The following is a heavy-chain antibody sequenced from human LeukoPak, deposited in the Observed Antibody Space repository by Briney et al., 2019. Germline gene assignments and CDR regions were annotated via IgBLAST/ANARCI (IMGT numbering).Heavy chain of an antibody. CDR2: ISGSGGST. Sequence: GASVKVSCKASGYTFTSYYMHWVRQAPGKGLEWVSAISGSGGSTYYADSVKGRFTISRDNSKNTLYLQMNSLRAEDTAVYYCAKDPIVVVVAANNWFDPWGQGTLVTVSS. V-gene: IGHV3-23*01. D-gene: IGHD2-15*01. CDR3: AKDPIVVVVAANNWFDP. CDR1: GYTFTSYY. J-gene: IGHJ5*02.